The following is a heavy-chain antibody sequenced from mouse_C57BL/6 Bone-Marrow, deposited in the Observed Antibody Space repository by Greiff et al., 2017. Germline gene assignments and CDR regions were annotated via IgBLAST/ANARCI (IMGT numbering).Heavy chain of an antibody. CDR3: ARLRRYAMDY. Sequence: QVQLKQSGAELVRPGTSVKVSCKASGYAFTNYLIEWVKQRPGQGLEWIGVINPGSGGTNYNEKFKGKATLTADKSSSTAYMQLSSLTSEDSAVYFCARLRRYAMDYWGQGTSVTVSS. CDR2: INPGSGGT. D-gene: IGHD2-12*01. CDR1: GYAFTNYL. V-gene: IGHV1-54*01. J-gene: IGHJ4*01.